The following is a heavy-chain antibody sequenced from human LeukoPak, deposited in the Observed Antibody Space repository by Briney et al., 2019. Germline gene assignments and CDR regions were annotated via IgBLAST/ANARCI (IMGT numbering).Heavy chain of an antibody. CDR3: ARGGVVVPAAILY. V-gene: IGHV3-30*04. J-gene: IGHJ4*02. CDR1: GFTFSSYA. CDR2: ISYDGSNK. D-gene: IGHD2-2*01. Sequence: AGRSLRLSCAASGFTFSSYATHWVRQAPGKGLEWVAVISYDGSNKYYADSVKGRFTISRDNSKNTLYLQMNSLRAEDTAVYYCARGGVVVPAAILYWGQGTLVTVSS.